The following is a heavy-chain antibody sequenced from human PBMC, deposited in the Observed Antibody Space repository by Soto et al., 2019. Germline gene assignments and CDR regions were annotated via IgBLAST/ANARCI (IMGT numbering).Heavy chain of an antibody. J-gene: IGHJ5*02. V-gene: IGHV3-23*01. Sequence: EVQLLESGGGLAQPGGSLRLSCAASRFTFSTYAMSWVRQAPGKGLEWVSDISGSGANTYYADSVKGRFTISRDNSKNTLYLQMNSLRAEDTAVYYCAESAMVRGGGWFDPWGQGTLVTVSS. D-gene: IGHD3-10*01. CDR1: RFTFSTYA. CDR2: ISGSGANT. CDR3: AESAMVRGGGWFDP.